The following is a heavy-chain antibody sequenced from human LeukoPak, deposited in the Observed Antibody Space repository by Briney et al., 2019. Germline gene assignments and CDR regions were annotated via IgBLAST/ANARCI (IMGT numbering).Heavy chain of an antibody. J-gene: IGHJ6*02. CDR1: GYSFTSYW. Sequence: GESLKISCKGSGYSFTSYWICWVRQMPGKGLEWMGIIYPGDSDTRYSPSFQGQVTISADKSISTAYLQWSSLKASDTAMYYCARTSGSRDYYYYYGMDVWGQGTTVTVSS. CDR2: IYPGDSDT. CDR3: ARTSGSRDYYYYYGMDV. D-gene: IGHD5-18*01. V-gene: IGHV5-51*01.